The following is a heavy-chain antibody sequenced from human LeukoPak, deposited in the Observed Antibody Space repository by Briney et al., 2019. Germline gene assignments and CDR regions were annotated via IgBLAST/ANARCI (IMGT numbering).Heavy chain of an antibody. D-gene: IGHD1-26*01. V-gene: IGHV1-18*01. Sequence: ASVKVSCRASGYTFTRYGVSWVRQAPGQGLEWVGWVSGYNHNTNYAHKLQGRVTMTTDTSTSTAYMELRSLTSDDTAMYYCARGGGRDSGRENDYWGQGTLVTVSS. J-gene: IGHJ4*02. CDR3: ARGGGRDSGRENDY. CDR1: GYTFTRYG. CDR2: VSGYNHNT.